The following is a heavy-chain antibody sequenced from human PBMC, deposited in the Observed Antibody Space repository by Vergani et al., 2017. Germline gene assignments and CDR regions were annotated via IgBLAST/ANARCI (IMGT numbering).Heavy chain of an antibody. J-gene: IGHJ4*02. D-gene: IGHD6-13*01. CDR2: IIHSGST. CDR1: GGSFSGYY. V-gene: IGHV4-34*12. Sequence: QVQLQQWGAGLLKPSETLSLTCAVYGGSFSGYYWSWIRQPPGKGLEWIGEIIHSGSTNYNPSLKSRVTISVDTSKNQFSLKLRSVTAADTAVYYCARRNGAAAGFMYYWGQGTLVTVSS. CDR3: ARRNGAAAGFMYY.